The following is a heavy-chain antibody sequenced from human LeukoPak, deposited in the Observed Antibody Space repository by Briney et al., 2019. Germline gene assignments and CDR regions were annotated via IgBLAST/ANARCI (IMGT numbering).Heavy chain of an antibody. CDR3: AKGPIIEVAGTTWDY. D-gene: IGHD6-19*01. V-gene: IGHV3-23*01. Sequence: GGSLRLSCAASGFTFAGHAMSWVRQAPGEGLEWVSAISGSGGSTYYADSVKGRFTISRDNSKNTLYLQMNSLGAEDTAVYYCAKGPIIEVAGTTWDYWGQGTLVTVSS. CDR2: ISGSGGST. J-gene: IGHJ4*02. CDR1: GFTFAGHA.